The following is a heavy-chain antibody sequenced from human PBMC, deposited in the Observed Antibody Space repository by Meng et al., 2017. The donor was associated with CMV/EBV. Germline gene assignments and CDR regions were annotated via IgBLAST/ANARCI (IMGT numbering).Heavy chain of an antibody. V-gene: IGHV4-30-4*08. CDR2: IYYSGST. CDR3: ARVTSRVAGAFDY. J-gene: IGHJ4*02. CDR1: GGSISSGDYY. Sequence: GPLEESGPGLVKPSQTLSLTCTVSGGSISSGDYYWSWIRQPPGKGLEWIGYIYYSGSTYYNPSLKSRVTISVDTSKNQFSLKLSSVTAADTAVYYCARVTSRVAGAFDYWGQGTLVTVSS. D-gene: IGHD1-14*01.